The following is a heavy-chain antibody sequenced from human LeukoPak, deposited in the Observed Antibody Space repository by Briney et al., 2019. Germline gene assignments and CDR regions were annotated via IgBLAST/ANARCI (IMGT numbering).Heavy chain of an antibody. Sequence: PGGSLRLSCAASGFTFDDYAMRWVRQAPGKGLEWVSLISGDGGSTYYADSVKGRFTISRDNSKNSLYLQMNSLRTEDTALYYCAKISDCSGPDDAFDIWGQGTMVTVSS. D-gene: IGHD2-15*01. CDR1: GFTFDDYA. CDR3: AKISDCSGPDDAFDI. CDR2: ISGDGGST. V-gene: IGHV3-43*02. J-gene: IGHJ3*02.